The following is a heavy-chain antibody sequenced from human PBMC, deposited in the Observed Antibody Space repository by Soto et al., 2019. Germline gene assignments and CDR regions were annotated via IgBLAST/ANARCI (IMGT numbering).Heavy chain of an antibody. J-gene: IGHJ5*02. D-gene: IGHD3-22*01. Sequence: PPETPSPTCAASVAPFCGYSWTGIRQPQGKGLEWFGEINQSGSTTYHPSLNSRVTISRDATKNQFYLTLSSVTAADTAVYYCARYPLYYYDSRGRVVSPIFDPWGQGTLVTVSS. V-gene: IGHV4-34*10. CDR3: ARYPLYYYDSRGRVVSPIFDP. CDR1: VAPFCGYS. CDR2: INQSGST.